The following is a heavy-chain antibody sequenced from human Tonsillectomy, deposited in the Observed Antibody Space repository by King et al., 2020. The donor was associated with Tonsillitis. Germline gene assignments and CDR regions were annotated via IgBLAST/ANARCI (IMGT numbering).Heavy chain of an antibody. J-gene: IGHJ6*02. CDR3: ARDWDCGGDCYSVEDSYYGMDV. Sequence: VQLQESGPGLVKPSETLSLTCAVSGYSISFGFYWGWIRQPPGKGLEWIGSIYHTGTTYYNPSLKSRVTISVDTYKNQFSLKLTSVTAPDTAVYYCARDWDCGGDCYSVEDSYYGMDVWGQGTTVTVS. V-gene: IGHV4-38-2*02. D-gene: IGHD2-21*02. CDR2: IYHTGTT. CDR1: GYSISFGFY.